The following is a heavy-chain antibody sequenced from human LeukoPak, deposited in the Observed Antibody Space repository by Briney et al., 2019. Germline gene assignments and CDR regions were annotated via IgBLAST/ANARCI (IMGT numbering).Heavy chain of an antibody. CDR1: GYTFTSYS. D-gene: IGHD1-20*01. J-gene: IGHJ3*02. Sequence: GASVKVSCKASGYTFTSYSMHWVRQAPGQRLEWMGWISAYNGNTNYAQKLQGRVTMTTDTSTSTAYMELRSLRSDDTAVYYCARELTGRFYAFDIWGQGTMVTVSS. CDR2: ISAYNGNT. CDR3: ARELTGRFYAFDI. V-gene: IGHV1-18*01.